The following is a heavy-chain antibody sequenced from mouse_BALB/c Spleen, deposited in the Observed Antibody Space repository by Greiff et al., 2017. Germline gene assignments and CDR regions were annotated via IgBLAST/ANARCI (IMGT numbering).Heavy chain of an antibody. CDR1: GYTFTSYW. J-gene: IGHJ4*01. CDR2: IYPGNSDT. D-gene: IGHD1-1*01. Sequence: VQLKQSGTVLARPGASVKMSCKASGYTFTSYWMHWVKQRPGQGLEWIGAIYPGNSDTSYNQKFKGKAKLTAVTSTSTAYMELSSLTNEDSAVYYCTRLGGSSYYAMDYWGQGTSVTVSS. V-gene: IGHV1-5*01. CDR3: TRLGGSSYYAMDY.